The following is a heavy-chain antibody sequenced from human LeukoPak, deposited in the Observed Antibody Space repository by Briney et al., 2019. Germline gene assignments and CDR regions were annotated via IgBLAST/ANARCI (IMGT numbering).Heavy chain of an antibody. Sequence: PSETLSLTCTVSGVSISSYYWSWIRQPPGKGLEWVGDIYYSGSTNYNPSVKGRVTISVDTSKNQSSMKLSSVTAADTAVYYCARDGGYSYGIGTGFDPWGQGTLVTVSS. CDR3: ARDGGYSYGIGTGFDP. CDR1: GVSISSYY. J-gene: IGHJ5*02. CDR2: IYYSGST. D-gene: IGHD5-18*01. V-gene: IGHV4-59*01.